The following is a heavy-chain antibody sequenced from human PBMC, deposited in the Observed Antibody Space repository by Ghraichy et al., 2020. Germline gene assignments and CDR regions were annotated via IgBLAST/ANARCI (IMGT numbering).Heavy chain of an antibody. D-gene: IGHD4-23*01. CDR3: ARASTVVRFYYYDGMDV. J-gene: IGHJ6*02. CDR2: I. CDR1: GFSFSDYN. Sequence: GGSLRLSCVGSGFSFSDYNMNWVRQSPGKGLEWVSYIKGRFTISRDNAQNSLYLQMNNLRDEDTALYYCARASTVVRFYYYDGMDVWGQGTTVTVSS. V-gene: IGHV3-48*02.